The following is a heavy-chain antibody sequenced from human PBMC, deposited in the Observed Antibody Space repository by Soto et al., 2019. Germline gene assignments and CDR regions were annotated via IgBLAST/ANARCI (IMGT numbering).Heavy chain of an antibody. D-gene: IGHD2-2*02. CDR3: AREGYCSSTYCYRGGALDI. CDR1: GFTFSSYS. J-gene: IGHJ3*02. V-gene: IGHV3-21*01. Sequence: EVQLVESGGGLVKPGGSLRLSCTASGFTFSSYSMNWVRQAPGKGLEWVSSISSSSSDIDYADSVEGRFSISRDNAKKSLYLQMNSLRAEDTAVYYCAREGYCSSTYCYRGGALDIWGQGTMVTVSS. CDR2: ISSSSSDI.